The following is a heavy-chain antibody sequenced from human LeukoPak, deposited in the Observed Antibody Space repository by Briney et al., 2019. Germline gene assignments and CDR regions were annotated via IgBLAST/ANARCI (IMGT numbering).Heavy chain of an antibody. D-gene: IGHD2-15*01. Sequence: ASVKVSCKASGYTFTGYYMHWVRQAPGQGLEWMGWINPNSGGTNYAQKFQGRVTMTRDTSISTAYMELSRLRSEDTAVYYCATDLPYCSGGSCLNNWFDPWGQGTLVTVSS. V-gene: IGHV1-2*02. CDR1: GYTFTGYY. J-gene: IGHJ5*02. CDR2: INPNSGGT. CDR3: ATDLPYCSGGSCLNNWFDP.